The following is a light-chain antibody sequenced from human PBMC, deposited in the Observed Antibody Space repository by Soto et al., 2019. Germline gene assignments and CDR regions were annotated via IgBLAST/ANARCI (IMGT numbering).Light chain of an antibody. CDR2: VAS. CDR1: QSISSY. J-gene: IGKJ2*01. V-gene: IGKV1-39*01. CDR3: QTSYRAHRN. Sequence: DIQMTQPPSSLSASVGDRVTITCRASQSISSYLNWYMQKPGKAPKFLFYVASTLQSGVPSKFSGSGSGTDFTLTTTSLQPEDFATYYCQTSYRAHRNFGQGPQLEIK.